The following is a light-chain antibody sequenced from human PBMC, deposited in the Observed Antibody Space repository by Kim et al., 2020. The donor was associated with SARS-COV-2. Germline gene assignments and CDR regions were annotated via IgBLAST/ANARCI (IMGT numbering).Light chain of an antibody. Sequence: RQAATLTCTGNSKNVGNQGAAWLQQHEDHPPKLLSNMNNNRPSGISERFSASRSGNTASLSITGLQPDDEADYYCSAWDISLSAWVFGGGTQLTVL. V-gene: IGLV10-54*04. CDR2: MNN. J-gene: IGLJ3*02. CDR3: SAWDISLSAWV. CDR1: SKNVGNQG.